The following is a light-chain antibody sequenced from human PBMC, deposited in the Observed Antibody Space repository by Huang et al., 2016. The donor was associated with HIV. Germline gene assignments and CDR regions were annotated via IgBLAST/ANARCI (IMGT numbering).Light chain of an antibody. J-gene: IGKJ3*01. V-gene: IGKV3-15*01. Sequence: EIVMTQSPATLSVSPWERATLSCRASQSVSRNFAWFQQKPGQAPRLRIYDTPTRATGIPPRFSGSGSGTDVTLTISSLQSEDFVVYYCQQYNNWPRTFGPGTKVDFK. CDR3: QQYNNWPRT. CDR2: DTP. CDR1: QSVSRN.